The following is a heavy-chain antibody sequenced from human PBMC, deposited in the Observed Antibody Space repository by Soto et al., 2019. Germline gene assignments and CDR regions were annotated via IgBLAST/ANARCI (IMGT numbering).Heavy chain of an antibody. CDR1: GGSISSYY. CDR2: IHYSGST. CDR3: ARDHSDNEGWSP. J-gene: IGHJ5*02. Sequence: SETLSLTCTVSGGSISSYYWGRIRQIPGKGLEWIGYIHYSGSTNYNPSFKSRVTISVDTSKNQFSLDLSSVTAADTAVYYCARDHSDNEGWSPWGQGTMVTVSS. V-gene: IGHV4-59*01. D-gene: IGHD1-26*01.